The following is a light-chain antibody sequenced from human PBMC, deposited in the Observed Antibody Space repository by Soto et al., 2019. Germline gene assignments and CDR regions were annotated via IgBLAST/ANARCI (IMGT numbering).Light chain of an antibody. CDR3: CSYAGSNNWV. V-gene: IGLV2-8*01. CDR2: EVS. J-gene: IGLJ3*02. CDR1: SSDVGDYNY. Sequence: QSALTQPPSASGSPGQSVTISCTGTSSDVGDYNYVSWYQQHPGKAPKLMIYEVSKRPSGVPDRFSGSKSGNTASLTVSGLQYVAEADYFCCSYAGSNNWVFGGGTKLTVL.